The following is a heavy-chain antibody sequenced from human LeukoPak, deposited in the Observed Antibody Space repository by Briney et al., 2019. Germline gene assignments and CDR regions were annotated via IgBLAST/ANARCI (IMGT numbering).Heavy chain of an antibody. CDR1: GGSFSGYY. V-gene: IGHV4-34*01. Sequence: SETLSLTCAVYGGSFSGYYWSWIRQPPGKGLEWIGEINHSGSTNYNPSLKSRVTISVDTSKNQFSLKLSSVTAADTAVYYCAGVPHGYCSSTSCYEWYYYGMDVWGKGTTVTVSS. D-gene: IGHD2-2*03. CDR2: INHSGST. J-gene: IGHJ6*04. CDR3: AGVPHGYCSSTSCYEWYYYGMDV.